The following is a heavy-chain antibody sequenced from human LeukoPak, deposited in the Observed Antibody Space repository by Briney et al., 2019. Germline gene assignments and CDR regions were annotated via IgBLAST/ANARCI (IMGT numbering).Heavy chain of an antibody. CDR3: ARSVAAAQDY. V-gene: IGHV1-69*05. D-gene: IGHD6-13*01. Sequence: GASVKVSCKASGGTFSSYAISWVRQAPGQGLEWMGGVIPIFGTANYAQKFQGRVTITTDESTSTAYMELSSLRSEDTAVYYCARSVAAAQDYWGQGTLVTVSS. J-gene: IGHJ4*02. CDR2: VIPIFGTA. CDR1: GGTFSSYA.